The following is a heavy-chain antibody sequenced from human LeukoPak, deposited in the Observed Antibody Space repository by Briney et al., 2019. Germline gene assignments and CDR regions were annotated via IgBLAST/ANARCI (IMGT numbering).Heavy chain of an antibody. Sequence: GGSLTLSCEASGFTFSGNLMSWVRQAPGKGLELVASINPDGSQKLYVDPVKGRFTISRDNTKSSLYLQMNSLGAEDTATYYCAKLLGTATTYDSWGQGTRVTVSS. J-gene: IGHJ4*02. CDR2: INPDGSQK. V-gene: IGHV3-7*01. CDR1: GFTFSGNL. CDR3: AKLLGTATTYDS. D-gene: IGHD5-24*01.